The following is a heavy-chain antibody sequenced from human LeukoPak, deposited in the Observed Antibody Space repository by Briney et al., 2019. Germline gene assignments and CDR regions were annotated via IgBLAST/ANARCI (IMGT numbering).Heavy chain of an antibody. D-gene: IGHD6-13*01. CDR3: ARVSIAAVDYMDV. J-gene: IGHJ6*03. CDR1: GYTFTGYY. CDR2: INPNSGGT. Sequence: ASVKVSCTASGYTFTGYYMHWVRQAPGQGLEWMGWINPNSGGTNYAQKFQGRVTMTRDTSISTAYMELSRLRSDDAAVYYCARVSIAAVDYMDVWGKGTTVTISS. V-gene: IGHV1-2*02.